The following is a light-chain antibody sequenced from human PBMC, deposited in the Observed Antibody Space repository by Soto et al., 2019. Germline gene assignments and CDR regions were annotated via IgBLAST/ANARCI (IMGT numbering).Light chain of an antibody. Sequence: QSVLTQPPSASGTPGQRVTIFCSGSSSNIGTNTVIWYQQLPGAAPKLLIYSDNQPPSGVPVRFSGSKSGTSASLAISGPQSEGEADYFRAAWDVRLVVFGGGTKLTVL. CDR2: SDN. J-gene: IGLJ2*01. CDR1: SSNIGTNT. V-gene: IGLV1-44*01. CDR3: AAWDVRLVV.